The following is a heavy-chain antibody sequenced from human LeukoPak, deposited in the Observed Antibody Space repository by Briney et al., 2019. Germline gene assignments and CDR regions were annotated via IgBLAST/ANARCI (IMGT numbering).Heavy chain of an antibody. V-gene: IGHV3-20*04. Sequence: GGSLRLSCAPPGFTYDDNGMNRVRHAPGKRPDRVSGINWKGDVTGYADSVKGRFTISRDNAKISLYLQMESLRGEDTPLYFCARAGRGHTWDGAYYYHMDVWGKGTTVTVSS. CDR2: INWKGDVT. D-gene: IGHD1-1*01. CDR3: ARAGRGHTWDGAYYYHMDV. CDR1: GFTYDDNG. J-gene: IGHJ6*03.